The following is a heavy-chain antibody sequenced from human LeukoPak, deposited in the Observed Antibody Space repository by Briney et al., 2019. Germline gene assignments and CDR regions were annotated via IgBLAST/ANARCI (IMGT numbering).Heavy chain of an antibody. CDR2: TNPNSGGT. CDR3: ARDHGYCSSTSCYNWFDP. D-gene: IGHD2-2*01. CDR1: GYTFTGYY. Sequence: GSVKVSCKASGYTFTGYYMHWVRQAPGQGLEWMGWTNPNSGGTNYAQKFQGRVTMTRDTSISTAYMELSRLRSDDTAVYYCARDHGYCSSTSCYNWFDPWGQGTLVTVSS. V-gene: IGHV1-2*02. J-gene: IGHJ5*02.